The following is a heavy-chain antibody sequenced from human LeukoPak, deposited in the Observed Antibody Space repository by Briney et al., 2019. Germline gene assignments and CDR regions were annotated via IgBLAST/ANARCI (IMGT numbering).Heavy chain of an antibody. J-gene: IGHJ4*02. V-gene: IGHV3-21*01. CDR1: GFIFSIYA. CDR3: ARETPRRGETRDGYR. Sequence: GGSLRLSCAASGFIFSIYAMNWVRQAPGKGLEWVSSISSSSSYIYYADSVKGRFTISRDNAKNSLYLQMNSLRAEDTAVYYCARETPRRGETRDGYRWGQGTLVTVSS. CDR2: ISSSSSYI. D-gene: IGHD5-24*01.